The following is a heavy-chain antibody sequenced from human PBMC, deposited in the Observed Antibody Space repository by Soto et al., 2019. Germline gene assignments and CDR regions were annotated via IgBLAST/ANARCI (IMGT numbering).Heavy chain of an antibody. CDR1: GGSFSGYY. CDR3: ARGRGYCSGGSCYYFDY. J-gene: IGHJ4*02. D-gene: IGHD2-15*01. V-gene: IGHV4-34*01. CDR2: INHSGST. Sequence: SETLSLTCAVYGGSFSGYYWSWIRQPPGKGLEWIGEINHSGSTNYNPSLKSRVTISVDTSKNQFSLKLSSVTAADTAVYYCARGRGYCSGGSCYYFDYWGQGTLVTV.